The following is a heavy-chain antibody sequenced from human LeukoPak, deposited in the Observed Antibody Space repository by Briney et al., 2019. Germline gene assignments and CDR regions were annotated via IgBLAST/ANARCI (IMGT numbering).Heavy chain of an antibody. V-gene: IGHV4-30-4*08. CDR3: ARRFTMVRGTRRDGFDI. D-gene: IGHD3-10*01. CDR1: GGSISSGGYY. Sequence: SQTLSLTCTVSGGSISSGGYYWNWIRQTPGKGLEWIGYIYYTGSTYYNPSLKSRVTISVDTSKNQFSLKLTSVTAADTAVYYCARRFTMVRGTRRDGFDIWGQGTMVTVSS. CDR2: IYYTGST. J-gene: IGHJ3*02.